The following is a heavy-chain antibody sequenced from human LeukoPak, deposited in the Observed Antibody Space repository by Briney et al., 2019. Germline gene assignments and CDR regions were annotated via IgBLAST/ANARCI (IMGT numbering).Heavy chain of an antibody. CDR1: GGTFSSYA. Sequence: ASVKVSCKASGGTFSSYAISWVRQAPGQGLEWMGRIIPILGIANYAQKFQGRVTITADKSTSTAYMELSSLRSEDTAVYYSARDHSGSYDMDYWGQGTLVTVSS. D-gene: IGHD1-26*01. J-gene: IGHJ4*02. CDR3: ARDHSGSYDMDY. V-gene: IGHV1-69*04. CDR2: IIPILGIA.